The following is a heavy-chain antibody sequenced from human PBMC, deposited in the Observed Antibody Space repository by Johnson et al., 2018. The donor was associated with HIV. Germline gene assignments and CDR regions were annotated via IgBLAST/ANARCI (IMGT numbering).Heavy chain of an antibody. J-gene: IGHJ3*02. V-gene: IGHV3-30*03. CDR1: GFTFSSYG. Sequence: SLRLSCAASGFTFSSYGMHWVRQAPGKGLEWVAVISYDGSNKYYADSVKGRFTISRDNSKNTLYVQMNSLRAEDTAVYYCARGIQPDAFDIWGQGTMVTVSS. D-gene: IGHD2-2*01. CDR2: ISYDGSNK. CDR3: ARGIQPDAFDI.